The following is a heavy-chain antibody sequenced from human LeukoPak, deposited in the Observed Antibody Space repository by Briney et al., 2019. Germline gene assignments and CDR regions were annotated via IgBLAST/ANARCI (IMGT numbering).Heavy chain of an antibody. CDR1: GDSVSSNSAA. Sequence: SQTLSLTCAISGDSVSSNSAAWNWIRQSPSRGLEWLGRTYYRSKWYNDYAVSVKSRITINPDTSKNQFSLQLNSVTPEDTAVYYCARDLGLGYCSGGSCYSPYYYGMDVWGQGTTVTVSS. V-gene: IGHV6-1*01. J-gene: IGHJ6*02. D-gene: IGHD2-15*01. CDR3: ARDLGLGYCSGGSCYSPYYYGMDV. CDR2: TYYRSKWYN.